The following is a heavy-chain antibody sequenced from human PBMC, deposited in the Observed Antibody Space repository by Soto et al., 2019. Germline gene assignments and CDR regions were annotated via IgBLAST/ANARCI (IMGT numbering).Heavy chain of an antibody. CDR1: GYAFNTYG. V-gene: IGHV1-18*01. CDR3: AREGRGKKAGYNGLVSLGY. J-gene: IGHJ4*02. CDR2: ISAYDGKT. D-gene: IGHD2-2*02. Sequence: QVQLVQSGAEVKKPGASVKVSCKASGYAFNTYGINWVRQAPGQGLELMGWISAYDGKTTYAEKFQDRVTMTTDTSTSTAYMELRSLTSEDTAVYYCAREGRGKKAGYNGLVSLGYWGQGTLVTVSS.